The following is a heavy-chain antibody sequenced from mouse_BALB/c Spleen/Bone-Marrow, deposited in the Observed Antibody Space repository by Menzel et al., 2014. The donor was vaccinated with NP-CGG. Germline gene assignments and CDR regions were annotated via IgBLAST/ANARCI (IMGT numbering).Heavy chain of an antibody. CDR2: IHLSDSES. V-gene: IGHV1S82*01. CDR3: TRYDLTTRAFAY. Sequence: QVHLQQSGAELVRPGASVKLSCKASGYSFTSYWMNWVKQRPGQGLEWIGMIHLSDSESRLNQKFKDEATLTVDKSSSTAYMQLSSPASEDSAVYYCTRYDLTTRAFAYWGQGTLVTVSA. D-gene: IGHD3-3*01. CDR1: GYSFTSYW. J-gene: IGHJ3*01.